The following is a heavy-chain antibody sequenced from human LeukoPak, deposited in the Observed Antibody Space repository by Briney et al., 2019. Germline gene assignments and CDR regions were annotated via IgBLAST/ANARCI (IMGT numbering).Heavy chain of an antibody. D-gene: IGHD6-13*01. Sequence: ASVKVSCKASGYTFTSYGISWVRQAPGQGLEWMGWISPYNGNTNYAPKLQGRLTMTTDTSTSTAYMELRSLRSDDTAVYYCARVRQQLVLDWGQGTLVTVSS. J-gene: IGHJ4*02. V-gene: IGHV1-18*01. CDR3: ARVRQQLVLD. CDR1: GYTFTSYG. CDR2: ISPYNGNT.